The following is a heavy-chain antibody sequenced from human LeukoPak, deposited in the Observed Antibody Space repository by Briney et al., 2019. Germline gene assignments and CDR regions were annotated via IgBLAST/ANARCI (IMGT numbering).Heavy chain of an antibody. CDR2: IYYSGRT. Sequence: SETLSLTCTVSGVSISSTSYCWGWIRQPPGKGLEWIGSIYYSGRTYYNPSLKSRLTISVDTPKNQFSLKLSSVTAADTAVYYCAKSLGASTWFGNWFDPWGQGTLVTVSS. D-gene: IGHD3-10*01. CDR3: AKSLGASTWFGNWFDP. J-gene: IGHJ5*02. V-gene: IGHV4-39*01. CDR1: GVSISSTSYC.